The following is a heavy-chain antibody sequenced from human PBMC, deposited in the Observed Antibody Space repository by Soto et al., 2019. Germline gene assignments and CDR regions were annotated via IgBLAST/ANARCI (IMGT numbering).Heavy chain of an antibody. D-gene: IGHD1-7*01. V-gene: IGHV1-18*01. CDR3: ARDKVGRLELRGWFDP. Sequence: ASVKVSCKASGYTFTSYGISWVRQAPGQGLEWMGWISAYNGNTNYAQKLQGRVTMTTDTSTSTAYMELRSLRPDDTAVYYCARDKVGRLELRGWFDPWGQGTLVTVSS. J-gene: IGHJ5*02. CDR1: GYTFTSYG. CDR2: ISAYNGNT.